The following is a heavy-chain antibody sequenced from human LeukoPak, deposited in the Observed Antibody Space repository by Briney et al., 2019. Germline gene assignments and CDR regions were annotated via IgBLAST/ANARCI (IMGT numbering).Heavy chain of an antibody. CDR3: ATQMGISANDTFDL. J-gene: IGHJ3*01. V-gene: IGHV3-23*01. CDR2: TSGSGGST. CDR1: GFTFSNYA. Sequence: PGGSLRLSCAASGFTFSNYAMAWVRQAPGKGLEWVSTTSGSGGSTHYADFVKGRFTVSRDNSLNTLYLQMNSLRAEDTAVYYCATQMGISANDTFDLWGRGTMVTVSS. D-gene: IGHD7-27*01.